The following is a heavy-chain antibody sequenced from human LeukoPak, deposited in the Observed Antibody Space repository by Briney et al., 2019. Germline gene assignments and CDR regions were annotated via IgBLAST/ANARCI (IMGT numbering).Heavy chain of an antibody. Sequence: GGSLRLSCAASGFTFSSYWMHWVRQAPGKGLVWVSRIHSDGSSTSYADSVRGRFTISRDDAKSTLYLQMNSLRAEDTAIYYCTREDYYYASGYWGQGTLVTVSS. CDR3: TREDYYYASGY. CDR2: IHSDGSST. V-gene: IGHV3-74*01. J-gene: IGHJ4*02. D-gene: IGHD3-10*01. CDR1: GFTFSSYW.